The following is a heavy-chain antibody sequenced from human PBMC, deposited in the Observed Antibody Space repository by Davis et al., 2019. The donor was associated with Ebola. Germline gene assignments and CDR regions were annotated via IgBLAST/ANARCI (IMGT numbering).Heavy chain of an antibody. CDR3: VSQYSTSSHY. D-gene: IGHD6-6*01. CDR1: GFTFSSYA. CDR2: ISGSGGST. J-gene: IGHJ4*02. V-gene: IGHV3-23*01. Sequence: GGSLRLSCAASGFTFSSYAMSWVRQAPGKGLEWVSAISGSGGSTYYADSVKGRFTISRDNSKNTLYLQMNSLGAEDTAIYYCVSQYSTSSHYWGQGALVTVSS.